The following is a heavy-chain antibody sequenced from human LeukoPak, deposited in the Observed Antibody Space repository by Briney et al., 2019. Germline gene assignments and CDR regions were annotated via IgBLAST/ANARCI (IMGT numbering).Heavy chain of an antibody. CDR2: IIPIFGTA. CDR1: GGTFSSYA. V-gene: IGHV1-69*13. CDR3: ARQGSSWSLPSYYYYGMDV. D-gene: IGHD6-13*01. J-gene: IGHJ6*02. Sequence: GASVKVSCKASGGTFSSYAISWVRQAPGQGLEWMGGIIPIFGTANYAQKFQGRVTITADESTSTAYMELSSLRSEDTAVYYCARQGSSWSLPSYYYYGMDVWGQGTTVTVSS.